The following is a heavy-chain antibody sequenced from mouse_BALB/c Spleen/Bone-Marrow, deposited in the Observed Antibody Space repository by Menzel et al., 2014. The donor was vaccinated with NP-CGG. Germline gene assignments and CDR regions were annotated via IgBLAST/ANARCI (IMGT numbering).Heavy chain of an antibody. CDR3: ARREFAMDY. CDR2: IHYSGNT. CDR1: GYSITSGYS. V-gene: IGHV3-1*02. J-gene: IGHJ4*01. Sequence: EVKLMESGPDLVKPSQSLSLTCTVTGYSITSGYSWHWIRQSPGNNLEWMGYIHYSGNTNYNPSLRSRISITRDTSKNQFFLQLNSVTTEDTATYYCARREFAMDYWGQGTSVTVSS.